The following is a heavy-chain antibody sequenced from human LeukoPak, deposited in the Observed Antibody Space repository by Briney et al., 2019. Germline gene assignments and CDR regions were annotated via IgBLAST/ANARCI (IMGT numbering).Heavy chain of an antibody. CDR2: INSDGSST. D-gene: IGHD3-10*01. Sequence: PGGSLRLSCAASGFTFSSYWMHWFRQAPGKGLVWVSRINSDGSSTSYADSVKGRFTIYRDNAKNTLYLQMNSLRAEDTAVYYCARELWFGELLALDYWGQGTLVTVSS. J-gene: IGHJ4*02. CDR1: GFTFSSYW. CDR3: ARELWFGELLALDY. V-gene: IGHV3-74*01.